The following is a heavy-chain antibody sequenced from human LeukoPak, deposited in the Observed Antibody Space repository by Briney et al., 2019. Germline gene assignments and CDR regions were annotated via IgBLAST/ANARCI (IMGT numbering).Heavy chain of an antibody. CDR1: GPTFSSYE. D-gene: IGHD1-1*01. CDR2: IISSGSTI. V-gene: IGHV3-48*03. J-gene: IGHJ6*03. Sequence: PGESLRLSCAASGPTFSSYEISWVRQAPRKGRGWVSYIISSGSTIYYADSVKGRFTIATDNAKNSLYLQKNSLRTEDTAVYYCARDSPYGNCYYYYMDVWGKGTTVTVSS. CDR3: ARDSPYGNCYYYYMDV.